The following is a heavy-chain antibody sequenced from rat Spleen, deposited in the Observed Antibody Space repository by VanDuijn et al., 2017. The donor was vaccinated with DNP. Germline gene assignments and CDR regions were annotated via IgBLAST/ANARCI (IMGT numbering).Heavy chain of an antibody. Sequence: EVQLVESGGGLVQPGGSLTLSCAASGFTFSDYYMAWVRQSPTKGLEWVASISTDGGRSYYPASVKGRFTISRDDAKSSLYLQVDSLRSEDTATYYCTMNNYFDYWGQGVMVTVSS. CDR2: ISTDGGRS. CDR1: GFTFSDYY. CDR3: TMNNYFDY. J-gene: IGHJ2*01. V-gene: IGHV5-20*01.